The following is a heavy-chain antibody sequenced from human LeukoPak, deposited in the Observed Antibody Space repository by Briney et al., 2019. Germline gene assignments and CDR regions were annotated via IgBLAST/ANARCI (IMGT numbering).Heavy chain of an antibody. V-gene: IGHV3-23*01. CDR2: ISGSGGST. Sequence: GGSLRLSCAASGFTFSSYAMSWVRQAPGEGLEWVSAISGSGGSTYYADSVKGRFTISRDNPKNTLYLQMNSLRAEDTAVYYCAKEYYYYDSSGYTGTFDPWGQGTLVTVSS. J-gene: IGHJ5*02. CDR1: GFTFSSYA. D-gene: IGHD3-22*01. CDR3: AKEYYYYDSSGYTGTFDP.